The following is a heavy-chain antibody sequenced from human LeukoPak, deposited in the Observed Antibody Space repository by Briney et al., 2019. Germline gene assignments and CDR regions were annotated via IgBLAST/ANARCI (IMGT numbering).Heavy chain of an antibody. CDR1: GYSISSGYY. Sequence: PSETLSLTCAVPGYSISSGYYWGWIRQPPGKGLEWIGNIYHSGSTYYNPSLKSRVTISVDTSKNQFSLKLNSVTAADTAVYYCARAPGQWLARGLDYWGQGTLVTVSS. J-gene: IGHJ4*02. V-gene: IGHV4-38-2*01. CDR2: IYHSGST. D-gene: IGHD6-19*01. CDR3: ARAPGQWLARGLDY.